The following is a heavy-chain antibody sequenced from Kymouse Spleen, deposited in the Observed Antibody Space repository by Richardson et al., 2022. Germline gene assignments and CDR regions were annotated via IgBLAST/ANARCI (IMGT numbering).Heavy chain of an antibody. CDR1: GGSFSGYY. CDR2: INHSGST. Sequence: QVQLQQWGAGLLKPSETLSLTCAVYGGSFSGYYWSWIRQPPGKGLEWIGEINHSGSTNYNPSLKSRVTISVDTSKNQFSLKLSSVTAADTAVYYCARGYDFWSGYYTLFDYWGQGTLVTVSS. J-gene: IGHJ4*02. D-gene: IGHD3-3*01. CDR3: ARGYDFWSGYYTLFDY. V-gene: IGHV4-34*01.